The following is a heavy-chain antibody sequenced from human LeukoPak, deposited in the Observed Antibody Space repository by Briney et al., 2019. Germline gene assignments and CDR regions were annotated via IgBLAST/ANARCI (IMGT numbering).Heavy chain of an antibody. CDR2: ISSSGNTI. D-gene: IGHD6-19*01. CDR3: ASGETSSGWYKFGDFDI. CDR1: GFTFSSYG. V-gene: IGHV3-48*04. Sequence: PGGSLRLSCAASGFTFSSYGMHWVRQAPGKGLEWVSYISSSGNTIYYADSVKGRFTISRDNAKNSLYLQMNSLRAEDTAVYYCASGETSSGWYKFGDFDIWGQGTMVTVSS. J-gene: IGHJ3*02.